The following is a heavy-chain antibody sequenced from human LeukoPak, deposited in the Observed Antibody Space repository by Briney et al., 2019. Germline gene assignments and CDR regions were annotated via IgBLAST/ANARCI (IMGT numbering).Heavy chain of an antibody. CDR3: VVVVVPGWFDP. J-gene: IGHJ5*02. D-gene: IGHD2-15*01. Sequence: PSETLSLTCTVSSYSITSGYYWGWIRQPPGKGLEWIGNIYHSGSTYYNPSLKSRVTISVDTSKNHFSLKLSSVTAADTAMYFCVVVVVPGWFDPWGQGTLVTVSS. CDR2: IYHSGST. V-gene: IGHV4-38-2*02. CDR1: SYSITSGYY.